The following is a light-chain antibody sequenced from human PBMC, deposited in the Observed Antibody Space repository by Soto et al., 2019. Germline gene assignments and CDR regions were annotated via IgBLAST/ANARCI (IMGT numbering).Light chain of an antibody. Sequence: AIRMTQSPSSLSASAGDRVTITCRASQGISSYLAWYQQKPGKAPKLLIYDASTLQSGVPSRFSGSGSGTDVTLTISCLQYEDFDTYYCQQYYSYQLTFGGGTKVDIK. CDR1: QGISSY. J-gene: IGKJ4*01. CDR2: DAS. CDR3: QQYYSYQLT. V-gene: IGKV1-8*01.